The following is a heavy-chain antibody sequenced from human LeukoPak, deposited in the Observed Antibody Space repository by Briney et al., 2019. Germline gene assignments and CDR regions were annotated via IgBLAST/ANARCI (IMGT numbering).Heavy chain of an antibody. J-gene: IGHJ4*02. Sequence: QAGGSLRLSCAASGVTFSSYDMHWVRQAPGKGLEWVAVISYDGSDKYYSDPVKGRFTISRDNSKNTLYLQMNSLRAEDTAVYYCARQFDYWGQGALVTVSS. CDR1: GVTFSSYD. V-gene: IGHV3-30*03. CDR2: ISYDGSDK. CDR3: ARQFDY.